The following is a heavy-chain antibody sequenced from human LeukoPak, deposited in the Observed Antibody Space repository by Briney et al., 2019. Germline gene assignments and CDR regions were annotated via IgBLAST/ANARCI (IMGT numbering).Heavy chain of an antibody. CDR3: ARGGYCSGGSCSSAGLSH. Sequence: ASVKVSCKASGGTFSSYAISWVRQAPGQGLEWMGWMNTNTGNPTYDQGFTGRFVFSLDTSVSTTYLQLSSLKAEDTAVYYCARGGYCSGGSCSSAGLSHWGQGTLVTVSS. V-gene: IGHV7-4-1*02. CDR2: MNTNTGNP. D-gene: IGHD2-15*01. CDR1: GGTFSSYA. J-gene: IGHJ4*02.